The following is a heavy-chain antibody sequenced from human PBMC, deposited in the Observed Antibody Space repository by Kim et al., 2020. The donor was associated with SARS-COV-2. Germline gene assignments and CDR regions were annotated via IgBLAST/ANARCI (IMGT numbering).Heavy chain of an antibody. V-gene: IGHV3-33*05. J-gene: IGHJ4*02. Sequence: GGSLRLSCAASGFTFSSYGMHWVRQAPGKGLEWVAVISYDGSNKYYADSVKGRFTISRDNSKNTLYLQMNSLRAEDTAVYYCAREDKWLRLGFLFDYWGQGTLVTVSS. CDR3: AREDKWLRLGFLFDY. D-gene: IGHD5-12*01. CDR2: ISYDGSNK. CDR1: GFTFSSYG.